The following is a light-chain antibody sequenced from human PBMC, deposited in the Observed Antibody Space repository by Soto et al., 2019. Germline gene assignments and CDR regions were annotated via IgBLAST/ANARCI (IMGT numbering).Light chain of an antibody. CDR3: QQYNSYPYT. CDR1: QSISSW. Sequence: DIQMTQSPSTLSASVGDRVTITCRASQSISSWLAWYQQKPGKAPKLLIYDASSLESGVPSRFSGSGSGTEFTVTISSLQPDDFATYHCQQYNSYPYTFGQGTKLEIK. J-gene: IGKJ2*01. V-gene: IGKV1-5*01. CDR2: DAS.